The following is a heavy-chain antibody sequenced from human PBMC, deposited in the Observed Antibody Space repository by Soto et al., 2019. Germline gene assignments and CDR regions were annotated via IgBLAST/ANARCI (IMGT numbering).Heavy chain of an antibody. CDR1: GASIRRTY. CDR3: AREYYDFWSDTWSYYGMDV. D-gene: IGHD3-3*01. J-gene: IGHJ6*02. V-gene: IGHV4-59*01. CDR2: IFSSGTT. Sequence: SEIRSPTVMVSGASIRRTYCSWIRQVPGRGLEWLGNIFSSGTTNYTPSLKSRVTISVDTSKNQVSLKLNAVTAADTAVYYCAREYYDFWSDTWSYYGMDVWGHGTTVTVSS.